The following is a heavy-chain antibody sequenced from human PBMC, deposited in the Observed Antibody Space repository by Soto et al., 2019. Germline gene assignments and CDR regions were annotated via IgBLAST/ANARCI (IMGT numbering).Heavy chain of an antibody. V-gene: IGHV2-5*02. CDR3: GQLYSSSWVLDY. D-gene: IGHD6-13*01. J-gene: IGHJ4*02. CDR1: GFSLSTSGVG. Sequence: QITLKQSGPTLVKPTQTLTLTCTFSGFSLSTSGVGVGWIRQPPGKAVEWLALIYWDDDKRYSPSLKSRLTITNDTSTDQLVLTMTNMDPVDTATYYCGQLYSSSWVLDYWGQRTLVTVSS. CDR2: IYWDDDK.